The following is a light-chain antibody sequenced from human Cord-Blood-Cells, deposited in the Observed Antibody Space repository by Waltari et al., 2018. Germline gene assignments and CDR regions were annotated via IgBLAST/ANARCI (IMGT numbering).Light chain of an antibody. CDR3: AAWDDSLNGYV. Sequence: QSVLTQPPSASGTPGQRVTISCSGSSSTIGSNTVTWSQQLPGTAPKLLIYSNNHRPSGVPDRFSGSKSGTSASLAISGLQSEDEADYYCAAWDDSLNGYVFGTGTKVTVL. CDR2: SNN. CDR1: SSTIGSNT. V-gene: IGLV1-44*01. J-gene: IGLJ1*01.